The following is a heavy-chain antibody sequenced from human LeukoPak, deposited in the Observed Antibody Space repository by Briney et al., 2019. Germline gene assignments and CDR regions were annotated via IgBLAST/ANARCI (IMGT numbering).Heavy chain of an antibody. D-gene: IGHD5-24*01. CDR1: GASISSSGYF. J-gene: IGHJ3*02. V-gene: IGHV4-39*01. CDR3: ARRPSTMNAFDI. CDR2: LHYTGST. Sequence: PSETLSLTCTVSGASISSSGYFWGWIRQPPGKGLEWIGSLHYTGSTYYSPSLKSRVTITADTSKNQFSLNVGSVTATDKAVYYCARRPSTMNAFDIWGQGTMVTVS.